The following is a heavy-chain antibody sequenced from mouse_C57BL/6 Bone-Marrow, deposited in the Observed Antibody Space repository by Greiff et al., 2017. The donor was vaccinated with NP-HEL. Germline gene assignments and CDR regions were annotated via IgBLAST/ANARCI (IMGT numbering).Heavy chain of an antibody. CDR1: GFNIKDDY. Sequence: VQLQQSGAELVRPGASVKLSCTASGFNIKDDYMHWVKQRPEQGLEWIGWIDPENGDTEYASKFQGKATITADTASNTAYLQLSSLTSEDTAVYYCTPFYYYGSSYVNYWGQGTTLTVSS. CDR3: TPFYYYGSSYVNY. J-gene: IGHJ2*01. V-gene: IGHV14-4*01. D-gene: IGHD1-1*01. CDR2: IDPENGDT.